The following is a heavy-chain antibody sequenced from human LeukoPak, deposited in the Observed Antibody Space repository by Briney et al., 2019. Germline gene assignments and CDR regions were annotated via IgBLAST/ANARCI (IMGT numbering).Heavy chain of an antibody. CDR1: GGSMRSYY. CDR2: IFHTGST. CDR3: ARGSGYSYGFPDY. D-gene: IGHD5-18*01. V-gene: IGHV4-59*01. Sequence: SETLSLTCTVSGGSMRSYYWSWIRQPPGKGLEWIGYIFHTGSTNYNPSLRGRVTISDDTSKNQFSLKLSSVTAADTAVYYCARGSGYSYGFPDYWGQGTLVTVSS. J-gene: IGHJ4*02.